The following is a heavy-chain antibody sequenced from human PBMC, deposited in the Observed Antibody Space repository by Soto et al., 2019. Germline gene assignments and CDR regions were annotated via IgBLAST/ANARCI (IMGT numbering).Heavy chain of an antibody. V-gene: IGHV4-34*01. CDR2: INHSGST. CDR1: GGSFSGYY. J-gene: IGHJ4*02. Sequence: SETLSLTCAVYGGSFSGYYWSWIRQPPGKGLEWIGEINHSGSTNYNPSLKSRVTISVDTSKNQFSLKLSSVTAADTAVYYCARGRVIMPLTVGPPTFDHWGQGTLVTVSS. CDR3: ARGRVIMPLTVGPPTFDH. D-gene: IGHD2-21*01.